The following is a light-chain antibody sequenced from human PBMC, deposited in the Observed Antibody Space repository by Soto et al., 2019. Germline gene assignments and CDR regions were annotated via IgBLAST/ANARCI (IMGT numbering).Light chain of an antibody. CDR1: QSVSSNY. CDR2: DAS. CDR3: QQYNSYSPRT. V-gene: IGKV3-20*01. J-gene: IGKJ1*01. Sequence: EIVLTPPAGTLSLSPVERVTLSCRASQSVSSNYLAWYQQKPGQAPRLLIYDASNRATGIPARFSGSGSGTDFTLTISSLQPYDFATYYCQQYNSYSPRTFGQGTKVDIK.